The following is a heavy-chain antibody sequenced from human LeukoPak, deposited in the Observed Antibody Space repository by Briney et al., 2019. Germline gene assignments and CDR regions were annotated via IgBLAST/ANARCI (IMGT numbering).Heavy chain of an antibody. J-gene: IGHJ4*02. D-gene: IGHD6-13*01. Sequence: GGSLRLSCAASGFTFSSYGIHWVRQAPGKGLEWVALISYDGNNKYYADSVKGRFTISRDNSKNTLYLQMNSLRAEDTAVYFCAKEKTAYSSSWFISGFDYWGQGTPVTVSS. CDR1: GFTFSSYG. CDR2: ISYDGNNK. V-gene: IGHV3-30*18. CDR3: AKEKTAYSSSWFISGFDY.